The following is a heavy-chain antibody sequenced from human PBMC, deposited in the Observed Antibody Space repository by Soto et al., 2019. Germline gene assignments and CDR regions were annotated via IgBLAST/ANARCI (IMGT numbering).Heavy chain of an antibody. CDR1: GGSISSGGYY. D-gene: IGHD2-8*01. V-gene: IGHV4-31*03. CDR3: ARGRGLMVYGGNWFDP. CDR2: IYCSGST. J-gene: IGHJ5*02. Sequence: SETLSLTCTVSGGSISSGGYYWSWIRQHPGKGLEWIGYIYCSGSTYYNPSLKSRVTISVDTSKNQFSLKLSSVTAADTAVYYCARGRGLMVYGGNWFDPWGQGTLVTVSS.